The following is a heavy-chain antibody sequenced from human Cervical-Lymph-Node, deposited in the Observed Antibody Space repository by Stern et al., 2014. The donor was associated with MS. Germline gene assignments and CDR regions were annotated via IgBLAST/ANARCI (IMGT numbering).Heavy chain of an antibody. CDR1: GFTFSKYW. V-gene: IGHV3-7*03. D-gene: IGHD3-16*01. Sequence: EVQLVQSGGGLVQAGGSLRLSCAASGFTFSKYWMSWVRQAPGKGLEWVANVIQDGSGKYYVDSVKGRFTISRDNAKNSLYLQMNNLRVEDTAVYYCARNNLWARDLWGQGTLVTVSS. J-gene: IGHJ4*02. CDR2: VIQDGSGK. CDR3: ARNNLWARDL.